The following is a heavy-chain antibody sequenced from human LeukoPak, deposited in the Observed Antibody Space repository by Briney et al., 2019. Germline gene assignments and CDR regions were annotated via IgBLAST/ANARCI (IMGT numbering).Heavy chain of an antibody. J-gene: IGHJ4*02. D-gene: IGHD3-22*01. Sequence: GGSLRLSCAASGFTFSSYAMSWVRQAPGKGLEWVSAISGSGGSTYYADSVKGRSTISRDNSKNTLYLQMNSLRAEDTAVYYCAKTALGYYYDSSGTSLDYWGQGTLVTVSS. V-gene: IGHV3-23*01. CDR2: ISGSGGST. CDR3: AKTALGYYYDSSGTSLDY. CDR1: GFTFSSYA.